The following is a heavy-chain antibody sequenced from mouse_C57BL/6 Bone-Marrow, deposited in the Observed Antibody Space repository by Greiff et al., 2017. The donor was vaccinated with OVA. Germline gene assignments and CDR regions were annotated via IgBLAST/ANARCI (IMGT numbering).Heavy chain of an antibody. Sequence: VQLVESGAELARPGASVKLSCKASGYTFTSYGISWVKQRTGQGLEWIGRIYPGDGDTNYNGKFKGKATLTADKSSSTAYMQLSSLTSEDSAVYFCARDPYYYGSSYKRYYDVWGTGTTVTVSS. D-gene: IGHD1-1*01. J-gene: IGHJ1*03. CDR1: GYTFTSYG. CDR2: IYPGDGDT. V-gene: IGHV1-81*01. CDR3: ARDPYYYGSSYKRYYDV.